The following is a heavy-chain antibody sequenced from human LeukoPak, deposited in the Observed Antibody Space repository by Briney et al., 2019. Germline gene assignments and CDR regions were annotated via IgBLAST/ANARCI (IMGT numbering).Heavy chain of an antibody. J-gene: IGHJ4*02. Sequence: GGSLRLSCAASGFTVSSNYMSWVRQAPGKGLEWVAFIRYDGSNRYYADSIKGRFTISRDNSKNTVYLQMNSLRAEDTAVYYCAKDPRRGWFGQFGLDYWGQGTLVTVSS. D-gene: IGHD3-10*01. CDR1: GFTVSSNY. CDR2: IRYDGSNR. V-gene: IGHV3-30*02. CDR3: AKDPRRGWFGQFGLDY.